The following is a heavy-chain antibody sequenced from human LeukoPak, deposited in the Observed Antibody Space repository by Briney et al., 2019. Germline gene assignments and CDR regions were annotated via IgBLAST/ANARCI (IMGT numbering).Heavy chain of an antibody. J-gene: IGHJ6*02. D-gene: IGHD6-19*01. Sequence: PGGSLRLSCEASGFTVSSNYMSWVRQAPGKGLEWVSVIFSGGSTYYADSVKGRFIISRDSSKNTLYLQMNSLRAEDTAVYYCASPSSSGWGVFADDDGLDVWGQGTTVTVSS. CDR2: IFSGGST. V-gene: IGHV3-66*01. CDR3: ASPSSSGWGVFADDDGLDV. CDR1: GFTVSSNY.